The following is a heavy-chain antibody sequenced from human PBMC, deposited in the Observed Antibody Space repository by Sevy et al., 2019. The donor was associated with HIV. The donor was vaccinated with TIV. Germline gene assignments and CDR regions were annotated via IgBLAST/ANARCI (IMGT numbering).Heavy chain of an antibody. J-gene: IGHJ6*03. V-gene: IGHV1-18*01. CDR2: ISAYNGNT. Sequence: ASVNVSCKASGYTFTSYGISWVRQAPGQGLEWMGWISAYNGNTNYAQKLQGRVTMTTDTSTSTAYMELRSLRSDDTAVYYCARNPSRVRGDHYMDVWGKGTTVTVSS. CDR3: ARNPSRVRGDHYMDV. D-gene: IGHD3-10*01. CDR1: GYTFTSYG.